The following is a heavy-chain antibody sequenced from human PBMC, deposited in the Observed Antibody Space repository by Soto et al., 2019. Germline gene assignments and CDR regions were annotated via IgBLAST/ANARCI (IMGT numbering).Heavy chain of an antibody. CDR1: GFTFSTHA. Sequence: EVQLLESGGGLAQPGGSLRLSCGASGFTFSTHAMAWVRQTPGKGLEWVSSITSGGGATYYADSVNGRFTISRDNSNNTLFLQMNSLRVEDTAIYFCAKRITFYFDYWGQGTLVTVSS. D-gene: IGHD1-20*01. CDR3: AKRITFYFDY. CDR2: ITSGGGAT. J-gene: IGHJ4*02. V-gene: IGHV3-23*01.